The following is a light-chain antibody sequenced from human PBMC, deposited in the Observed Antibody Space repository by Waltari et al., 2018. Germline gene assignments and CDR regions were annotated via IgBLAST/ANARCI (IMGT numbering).Light chain of an antibody. V-gene: IGKV1-39*01. Sequence: DIQMTQSPSSLSASVGARVTIACRASQSINSYLNWYQHKPGKAPKILIYAASTLQSGVPSRFSGSGSGTDFTLTITSLQLEDFATYYCQQSYGTPLYTFGQGTRLEI. CDR2: AAS. CDR1: QSINSY. CDR3: QQSYGTPLYT. J-gene: IGKJ2*01.